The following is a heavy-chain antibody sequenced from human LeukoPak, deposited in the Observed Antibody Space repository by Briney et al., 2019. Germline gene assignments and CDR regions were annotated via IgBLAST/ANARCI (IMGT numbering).Heavy chain of an antibody. J-gene: IGHJ3*02. Sequence: SETLSLTCTVSGGSISSYYWSWIRQPPGKGLEWIGYIYYSGSTNYNPSLKSRVTISVDTSKNQFSLKLSSVTAADTAVYYYARGFPDVADAFDIWGQGTMVTVSS. CDR3: ARGFPDVADAFDI. CDR2: IYYSGST. V-gene: IGHV4-59*01. CDR1: GGSISSYY.